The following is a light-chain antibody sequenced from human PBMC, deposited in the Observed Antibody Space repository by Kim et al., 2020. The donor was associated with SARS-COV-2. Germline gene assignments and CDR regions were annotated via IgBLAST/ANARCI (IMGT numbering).Light chain of an antibody. CDR1: QSVSSSS. CDR3: QQYGRSPYT. CDR2: GAS. V-gene: IGKV3-20*01. J-gene: IGKJ2*01. Sequence: LSPGERATLSCRASQSVSSSSLAWYQQTPGQAPRLLIYGASSRATGVPDMFSGSGSGTDFTLTINSLEPEDFAVFYCQQYGRSPYTFGQGTKLEI.